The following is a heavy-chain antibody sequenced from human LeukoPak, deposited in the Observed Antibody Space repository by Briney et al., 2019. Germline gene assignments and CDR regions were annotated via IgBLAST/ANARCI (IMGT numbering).Heavy chain of an antibody. Sequence: GGSLRLSCAASGFTFSSYAMSWVRQAPGKGLEWVSAISGSGGSTYYADSVKGRFTISRDNSKNTLYLQMNSLRAEDTAVYYCAKDFVIVRYFDWLLIDPIGGGDAFDIWGQGTMVTVSS. D-gene: IGHD3-9*01. CDR3: AKDFVIVRYFDWLLIDPIGGGDAFDI. CDR1: GFTFSSYA. J-gene: IGHJ3*02. V-gene: IGHV3-23*01. CDR2: ISGSGGST.